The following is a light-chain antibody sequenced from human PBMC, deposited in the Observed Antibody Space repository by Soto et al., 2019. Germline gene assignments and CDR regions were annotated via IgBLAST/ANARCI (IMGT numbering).Light chain of an antibody. CDR3: RGFT. V-gene: IGKV1-33*01. Sequence: DIQMTQSPSSLSASVGDRVTITCQASQDISNYLNWYQQKPGKAPKLLIYDASNLETGVPSRFSGSGSGTDFTFTISSLQPEDIATYYCRGFTFGPGTKVDIK. CDR1: QDISNY. CDR2: DAS. J-gene: IGKJ3*01.